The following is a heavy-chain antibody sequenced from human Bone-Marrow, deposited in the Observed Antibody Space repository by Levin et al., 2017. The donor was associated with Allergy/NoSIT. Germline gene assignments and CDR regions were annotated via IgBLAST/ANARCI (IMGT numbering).Heavy chain of an antibody. CDR1: GFTFSSYG. V-gene: IGHV3-33*01. CDR3: ARDHIVGLYYFDY. D-gene: IGHD1-26*01. CDR2: IWYDGSNK. Sequence: GGSLRLSCAASGFTFSSYGMHWVRQAPGKGLEWVAVIWYDGSNKYYADSVKGRFTISRDNSKNTLYLQMNSLRAEDTAVYYCARDHIVGLYYFDYWGQGTLVTVSS. J-gene: IGHJ4*02.